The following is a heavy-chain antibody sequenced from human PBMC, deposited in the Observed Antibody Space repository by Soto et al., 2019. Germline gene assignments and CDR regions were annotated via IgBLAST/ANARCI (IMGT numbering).Heavy chain of an antibody. J-gene: IGHJ4*02. V-gene: IGHV4-30-4*01. CDR1: GASVSSAEHY. CDR3: ARLLGYDPAGAADK. CDR2: TYYSGGS. D-gene: IGHD5-12*01. Sequence: QVQLQESGPGLVKASQTLSLTCTLSGASVSSAEHYWSWIRQPPGKGLELIGYTYYSGGSYYNASLQRRVSSSVDTSQNQFSLTLTSVPAAEPAVYYCARLLGYDPAGAADKWGPGILVSVSS.